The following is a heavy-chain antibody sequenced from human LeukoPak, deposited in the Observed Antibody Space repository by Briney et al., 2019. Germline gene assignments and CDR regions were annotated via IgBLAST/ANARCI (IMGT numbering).Heavy chain of an antibody. CDR2: IRSKANNYAT. CDR3: TRYLQDC. CDR1: GFTFSGSA. J-gene: IGHJ4*02. Sequence: WGSLRLSCAASGFTFSGSAMHWVRQASGKGLECVGRIRSKANNYATAYAASVQGRFTISRDASKNTAYLQMNSLKTEDTAFYYCTRYLQDCWGQGTLVTVSS. V-gene: IGHV3-73*01.